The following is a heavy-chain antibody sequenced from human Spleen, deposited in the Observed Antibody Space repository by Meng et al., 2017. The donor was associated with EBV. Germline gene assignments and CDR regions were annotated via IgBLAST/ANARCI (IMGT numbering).Heavy chain of an antibody. CDR3: ARDTFAWDAW. Sequence: QLQRTESGPALVKPSGTLSLTCLVSGDSISRIDYYWGWIRQPPGKGLEWIGTIYSSGDTSYNPSLKSRVTISVDTSKNQLSLKLRSVTAADTAVYYCARDTFAWDAWWGQGTLVTVPS. V-gene: IGHV4-39*07. J-gene: IGHJ4*02. CDR1: GDSISRIDYY. CDR2: IYSSGDT. D-gene: IGHD2/OR15-2a*01.